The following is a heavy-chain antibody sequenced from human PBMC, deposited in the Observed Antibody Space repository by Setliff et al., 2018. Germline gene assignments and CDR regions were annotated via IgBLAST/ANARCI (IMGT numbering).Heavy chain of an antibody. CDR3: ARTRYGLGGRPY. Sequence: SETLSLTCTVSGGSISNYYWSWIRQPPGKGLEWIGYIYYSGTTNSIPSLKSRVTISVDTSKNQFSLRLSSVTAADTAVYYCARTRYGLGGRPYWGQGTLVTVSS. D-gene: IGHD2-15*01. CDR2: IYYSGTT. J-gene: IGHJ4*02. V-gene: IGHV4-59*01. CDR1: GGSISNYY.